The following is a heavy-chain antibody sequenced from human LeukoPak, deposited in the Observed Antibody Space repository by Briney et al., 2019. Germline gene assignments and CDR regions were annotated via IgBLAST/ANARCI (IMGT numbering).Heavy chain of an antibody. CDR1: GFTFSSYA. V-gene: IGHV3-23*01. J-gene: IGHJ4*02. CDR2: ISGSSGST. Sequence: GGSLRLSCAASGFTFSSYAMSWVRQAPGKGLEWVSAISGSSGSTYYADSVKGRFTISRDNSKNTLYLQMNSLRAEDTAVYYCAKDPNSSSWYTLAGYWGQGTLVTVSS. CDR3: AKDPNSSSWYTLAGY. D-gene: IGHD6-13*01.